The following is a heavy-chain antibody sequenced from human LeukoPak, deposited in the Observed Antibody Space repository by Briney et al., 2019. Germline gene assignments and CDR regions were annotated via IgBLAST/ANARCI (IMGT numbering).Heavy chain of an antibody. Sequence: SETLSLTCAVYGGSFSGCYWSWIRQPPGKGLEWIGEINHSGSTNYNPSLKSRVTISVDTSKNQFSLKLSSVTAADTAVYYCARSAMDVWGKGTTVTVSS. CDR3: ARSAMDV. CDR1: GGSFSGCY. CDR2: INHSGST. J-gene: IGHJ6*04. V-gene: IGHV4-34*01.